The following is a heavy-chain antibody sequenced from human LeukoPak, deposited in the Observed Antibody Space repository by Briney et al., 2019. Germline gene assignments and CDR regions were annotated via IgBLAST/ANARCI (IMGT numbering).Heavy chain of an antibody. CDR1: KFTFSTFS. J-gene: IGHJ5*02. D-gene: IGHD3-10*01. V-gene: IGHV4-34*08. CDR2: INHRGST. Sequence: PGGSLRLSCAASKFTFSTFSMSWIRQSPGKGLEWIGEINHRGSTNYNPSLKRRVTISLDTSKNQFSLKLSSVTAADTAVYYCAKSLYGSGSYYNWFDPWGQGTLVTVSS. CDR3: AKSLYGSGSYYNWFDP.